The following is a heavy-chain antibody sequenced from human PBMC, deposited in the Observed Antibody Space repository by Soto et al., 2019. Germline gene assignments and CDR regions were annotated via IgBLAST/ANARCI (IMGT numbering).Heavy chain of an antibody. CDR1: GFTFSSYG. D-gene: IGHD3-10*01. V-gene: IGHV3-30*18. CDR2: ISYDGSNK. Sequence: QVQLVESGGGVVQPGRSLRLSCAASGFTFSSYGMHWVRQAPGKGLEWVAVISYDGSNKYYADSVKGRFTISRDNSKNTLYLQMNSLRAEDTAVYYCAKDWLGGSGFDYWGQGTLVTVSS. J-gene: IGHJ4*02. CDR3: AKDWLGGSGFDY.